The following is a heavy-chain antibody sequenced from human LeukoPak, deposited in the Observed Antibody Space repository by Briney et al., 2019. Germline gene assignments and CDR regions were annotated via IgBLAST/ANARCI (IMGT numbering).Heavy chain of an antibody. V-gene: IGHV3-30-3*01. D-gene: IGHD3-10*01. CDR3: AREGYYGSGSPPSLYFDY. J-gene: IGHJ4*02. CDR2: TSSDLNVK. Sequence: GGSLGLSCAASGFTFRNYVIHWVRQAPGKGLEWVAVTSSDLNVKLYADSVKGRFTISRDNSRSTLYLQMNSPRPEDTAIYYCAREGYYGSGSPPSLYFDYWGQGTLVTVSS. CDR1: GFTFRNYV.